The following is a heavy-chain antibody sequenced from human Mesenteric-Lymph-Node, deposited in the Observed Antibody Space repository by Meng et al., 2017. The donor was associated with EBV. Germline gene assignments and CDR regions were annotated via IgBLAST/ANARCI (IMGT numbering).Heavy chain of an antibody. CDR2: VNHAGTT. Sequence: QGQLQPWGAGLLKPSGTLSLTCAVYGGSFSDYYWTWIRQPPGRGLEWIGEVNHAGTTIYNPSLESRVTISVDTSKNQFSLKLTSVTAADTAVYFCAALGSFASSIDPWGQGTLVTVSS. CDR3: AALGSFASSIDP. CDR1: GGSFSDYY. V-gene: IGHV4-34*01. D-gene: IGHD3-16*01. J-gene: IGHJ5*02.